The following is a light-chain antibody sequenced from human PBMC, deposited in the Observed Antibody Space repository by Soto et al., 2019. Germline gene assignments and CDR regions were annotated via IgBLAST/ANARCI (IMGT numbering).Light chain of an antibody. CDR2: GAS. CDR1: QSVSSSY. V-gene: IGKV3-20*01. Sequence: EIVLTQSPGTLSLSPGERATLSCRASQSVSSSYLAWYQQKPGQAPRLLIYGASSRATGIPDRFSGSGSGTDFTLTISSLQPEDFATYYCQQSYSGPLTFGGGTKVEIK. J-gene: IGKJ4*01. CDR3: QQSYSGPLT.